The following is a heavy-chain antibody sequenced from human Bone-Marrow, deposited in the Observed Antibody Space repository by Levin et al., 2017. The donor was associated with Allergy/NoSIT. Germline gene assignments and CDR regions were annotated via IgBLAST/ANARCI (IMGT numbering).Heavy chain of an antibody. D-gene: IGHD2-15*01. CDR1: GFTFNNYA. V-gene: IGHV3-23*01. J-gene: IGHJ5*01. Sequence: GGSLRLSCAASGFTFNNYAMGWVRQAPGKGLEWVAGMSGSAVSTDYADSVKGRFTISRDNSKNTLYLHLNNVRAEDAAQYYCVKLTVVIVVPSAFDSWGQGAPVTVSS. CDR3: VKLTVVIVVPSAFDS. CDR2: MSGSAVST.